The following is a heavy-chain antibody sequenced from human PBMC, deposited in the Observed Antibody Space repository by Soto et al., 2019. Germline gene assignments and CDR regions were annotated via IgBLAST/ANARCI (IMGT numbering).Heavy chain of an antibody. V-gene: IGHV3-72*01. CDR2: IKNRPNSYAT. CDR1: VFTFSDPY. CDR3: TRAPSYYGSGSYH. D-gene: IGHD3-10*01. Sequence: WGSLQFSCVYSVFTFSDPYMYWVRQAPGKGLHWVGLIKNRPNSYATDYAASVKGRFTISRDDSKNSVFLQMDSLKTEDTAVYYGTRAPSYYGSGSYHWGQGTLVTVSS. J-gene: IGHJ4*02.